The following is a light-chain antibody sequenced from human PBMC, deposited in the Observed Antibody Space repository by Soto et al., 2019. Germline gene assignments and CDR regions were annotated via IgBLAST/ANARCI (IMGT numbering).Light chain of an antibody. J-gene: IGKJ3*01. CDR3: HQFGSSPLDT. CDR1: QTISSSF. Sequence: EIELTQSPGTLSLSPGERATLSCRASQTISSSFLAWYRQKPGQAPRLLIYRASRRAPGIPDRFSGSGSWTDFTLTISRLEPEDFAVYYCHQFGSSPLDTFGPGTKVEIK. V-gene: IGKV3-20*01. CDR2: RAS.